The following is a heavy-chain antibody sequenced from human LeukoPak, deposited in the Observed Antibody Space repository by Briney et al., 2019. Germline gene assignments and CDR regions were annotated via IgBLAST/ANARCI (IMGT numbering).Heavy chain of an antibody. D-gene: IGHD2-2*01. CDR3: ARESSTSCYRFCGMDV. CDR2: INHSGST. V-gene: IGHV4-30-2*01. J-gene: IGHJ6*02. CDR1: GDSISSGGYS. Sequence: RTSQTLSLTCTVSGDSISSGGYSWTWIRQPPGKGLEWIGYINHSGSTNYNPSLKSRVTISVDTSKNRFSLKLSSVTAADTAVYYCARESSTSCYRFCGMDVWGQGTTVTVSS.